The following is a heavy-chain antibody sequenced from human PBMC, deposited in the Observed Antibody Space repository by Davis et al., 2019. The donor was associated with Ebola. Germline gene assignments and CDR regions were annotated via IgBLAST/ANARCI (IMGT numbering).Heavy chain of an antibody. J-gene: IGHJ4*02. Sequence: GGSLRLSCAASGFTFEDRAMHWVRQAPGKGLEWVSSISWNGGTIGYADSVKGRFTISRDNAKNSLYLQLESLRTEDTALYYCAKAFRGYSNSHIDSWGQGTLVIVSS. D-gene: IGHD5-12*01. V-gene: IGHV3-9*01. CDR2: ISWNGGTI. CDR3: AKAFRGYSNSHIDS. CDR1: GFTFEDRA.